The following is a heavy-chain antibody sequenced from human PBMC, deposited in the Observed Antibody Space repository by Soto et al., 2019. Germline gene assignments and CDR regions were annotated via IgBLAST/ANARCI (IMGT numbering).Heavy chain of an antibody. D-gene: IGHD3-3*01. V-gene: IGHV3-11*01. Sequence: QMHLVESGGGLVKPGGSLRLSCEASGFTFSNHYMAWIRQAPEKGLEWVSYISTSGTSTFYADSVKGRFTISRDNAKDSLFLQMNSLRVDDTAVYFCARDGVLFRAGFDSWGQGTLVTVAS. CDR1: GFTFSNHY. CDR3: ARDGVLFRAGFDS. CDR2: ISTSGTST. J-gene: IGHJ4*02.